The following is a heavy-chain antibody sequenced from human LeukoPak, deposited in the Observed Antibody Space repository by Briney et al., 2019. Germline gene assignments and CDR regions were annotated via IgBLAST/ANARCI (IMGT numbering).Heavy chain of an antibody. J-gene: IGHJ6*02. V-gene: IGHV3-53*01. CDR3: ARDRGIAAPWNYYYGMDV. D-gene: IGHD6-13*01. Sequence: GGSLRLSCAASGFTVSSNYMSWVRQAPGKGLEWVSVIYSGGSTYYADSVKGRFTISRDNSKNTLYLQMNSLRAEDTAVYYCARDRGIAAPWNYYYGMDVWGQGTTVTVSS. CDR2: IYSGGST. CDR1: GFTVSSNY.